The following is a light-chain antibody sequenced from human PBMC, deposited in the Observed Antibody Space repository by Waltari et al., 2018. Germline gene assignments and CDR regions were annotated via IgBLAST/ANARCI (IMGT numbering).Light chain of an antibody. V-gene: IGKV1-39*01. Sequence: DIQMTQSPSSLSASVGDRVTITCRATQSISSYFNWYQQKQGKAPELLIYAASNLQSGVPSRFSGSGSGTDFTLTISSLQPEDFATYYCQQRFTFGPGTKVDVK. J-gene: IGKJ3*01. CDR1: QSISSY. CDR2: AAS. CDR3: QQRFT.